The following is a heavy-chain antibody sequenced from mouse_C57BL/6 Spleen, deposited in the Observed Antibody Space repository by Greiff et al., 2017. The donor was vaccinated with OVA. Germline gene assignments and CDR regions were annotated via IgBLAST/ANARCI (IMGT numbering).Heavy chain of an antibody. CDR3: ARGRTGGGVFAY. V-gene: IGHV1-82*01. Sequence: QVQLQQSGPELVKPGASVKISCKASGYAFSSSWMNWVKQRPGKGLEWIGRIYPGDGDTNYNGKFKGKATLTADKSSSTAYMQLSSLTSEDSAVYFCARGRTGGGVFAYWGQGTLVTVSA. CDR1: GYAFSSSW. D-gene: IGHD4-1*01. J-gene: IGHJ3*01. CDR2: IYPGDGDT.